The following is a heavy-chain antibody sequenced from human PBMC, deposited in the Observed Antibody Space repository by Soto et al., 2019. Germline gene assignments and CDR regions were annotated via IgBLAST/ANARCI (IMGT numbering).Heavy chain of an antibody. J-gene: IGHJ5*02. CDR1: GFTFSDYY. Sequence: PGGSLRLSCVASGFTFSDYYMDWVRQAPGKGLEWVARVKHRPKDFGTEYAASVTGRFIISRDDSQKSLFLQMNSLKAEDPAIYDCVMTALGWLVPWGQGTVVTAS. D-gene: IGHD2-21*02. CDR2: VKHRPKDFGT. V-gene: IGHV3-72*01. CDR3: VMTALGWLVP.